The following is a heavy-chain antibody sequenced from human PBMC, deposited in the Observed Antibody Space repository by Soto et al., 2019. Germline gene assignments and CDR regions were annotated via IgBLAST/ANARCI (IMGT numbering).Heavy chain of an antibody. CDR1: GFTFSSYA. D-gene: IGHD2-15*01. Sequence: QVHLVESGGGVVQPGGFLRLSCAASGFTFSSYAIHWVRQAPGKGLEWVAIIWFDGSNKYYADSVKGRFSISRDNSKNTLVLQMDSLRAEDTAVYYCARGQLPAATTYFDFWGQGTLVIVSS. J-gene: IGHJ4*02. CDR3: ARGQLPAATTYFDF. V-gene: IGHV3-33*01. CDR2: IWFDGSNK.